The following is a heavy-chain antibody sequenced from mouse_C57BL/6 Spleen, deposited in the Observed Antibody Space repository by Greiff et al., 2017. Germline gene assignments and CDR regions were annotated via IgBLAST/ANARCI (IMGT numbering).Heavy chain of an antibody. V-gene: IGHV5-12*01. CDR3: ARQGGNYAFDY. Sequence: EVKVVESGGGLVQPGGSLKLSCAASGFTFSDYYMYWVRQTPEKRLEWVAYISNGGGSTYYPDTVKGRFTISRDNAKNTLYLQMSRLKSEDTAMYYCARQGGNYAFDYWGQGTTLTVSS. CDR2: ISNGGGST. D-gene: IGHD2-1*01. CDR1: GFTFSDYY. J-gene: IGHJ2*01.